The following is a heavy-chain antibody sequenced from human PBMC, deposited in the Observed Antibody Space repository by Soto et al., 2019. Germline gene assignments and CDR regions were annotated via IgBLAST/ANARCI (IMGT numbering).Heavy chain of an antibody. CDR3: ARFAGVRGIGEAAAGTYHYYGMDV. Sequence: GASVKVSCKASGYTFTGYYMHWVRQAPGQGLEWMGWINPNSGGTNYAQKFQGWVTMTRDTSISTAYMELSRLRSDDTAVYYCARFAGVRGIGEAAAGTYHYYGMDVWGQGTTVTVSS. J-gene: IGHJ6*02. D-gene: IGHD6-13*01. CDR2: INPNSGGT. V-gene: IGHV1-2*04. CDR1: GYTFTGYY.